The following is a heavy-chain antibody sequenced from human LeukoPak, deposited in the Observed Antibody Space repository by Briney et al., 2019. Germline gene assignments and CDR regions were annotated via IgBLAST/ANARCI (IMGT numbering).Heavy chain of an antibody. D-gene: IGHD6-13*01. Sequence: SETLSLTCTVSGGSISSSSYYWGWIRQPPGKGLEWIGYIYYSGSTNYNPSLKSRVTISVDTSKNQFSLKLSSVTAADTAVYYCATRYSIQGAFDIWGQGTMVTVSS. CDR2: IYYSGST. CDR3: ATRYSIQGAFDI. CDR1: GGSISSSSYY. V-gene: IGHV4-61*05. J-gene: IGHJ3*02.